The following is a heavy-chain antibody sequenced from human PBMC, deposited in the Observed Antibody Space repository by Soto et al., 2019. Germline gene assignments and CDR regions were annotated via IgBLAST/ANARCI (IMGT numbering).Heavy chain of an antibody. D-gene: IGHD6-19*01. CDR3: AGVAANFDY. J-gene: IGHJ4*02. CDR1: RFTFSSYA. CDR2: ISGSGGST. V-gene: IGHV3-23*01. Sequence: PGGSLRLSCAACRFTFSSYAMSCVRQAPGKGLEWVSAISGSGGSTYYADSVKGRFTISRDNSKNTLYLQMNSLRAEDTAVYYCAGVAANFDYWDQGTLLAVSS.